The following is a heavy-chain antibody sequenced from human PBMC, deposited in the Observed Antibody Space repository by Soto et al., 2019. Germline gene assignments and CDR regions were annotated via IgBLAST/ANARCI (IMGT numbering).Heavy chain of an antibody. CDR2: IYYSGST. Sequence: PSETLSLTCTVSGGSISSSSYYWGWIRQPPGKGLEWIGGIYYSGSTYYNPSLKSRVTISVDTSKNQFSLKLSSVTAADTAVYYCARPPAYGDYYFDYWGQGTLVTVSS. V-gene: IGHV4-39*01. CDR1: GGSISSSSYY. CDR3: ARPPAYGDYYFDY. J-gene: IGHJ4*02. D-gene: IGHD4-17*01.